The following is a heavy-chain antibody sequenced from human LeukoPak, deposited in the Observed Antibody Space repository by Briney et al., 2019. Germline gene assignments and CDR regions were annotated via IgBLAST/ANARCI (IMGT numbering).Heavy chain of an antibody. Sequence: ASVKVSCKASGYTFTSYGIIWVRQAPGQGLEWMGWISAYNGNTNYAQKLQGRVTMTTDTSTSTAYMELRSLRSDDTAVYYCARVTDDFWSGYYTIDYWGQGTLVTVSS. J-gene: IGHJ4*02. V-gene: IGHV1-18*01. CDR1: GYTFTSYG. D-gene: IGHD3-3*01. CDR3: ARVTDDFWSGYYTIDY. CDR2: ISAYNGNT.